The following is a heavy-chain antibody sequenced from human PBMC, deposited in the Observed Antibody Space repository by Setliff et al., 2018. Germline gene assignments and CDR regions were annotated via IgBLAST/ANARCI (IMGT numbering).Heavy chain of an antibody. V-gene: IGHV1-3*01. CDR3: ARGTKSITAAGHFDY. CDR2: INAGNGNT. Sequence: GASVKVSCKASGFTSTNYAMHWVRQAPGQRLEWMGWINAGNGNTKYSQKFQGRVTITRDTSANTAYMELSSLRSEDTAVYYCARGTKSITAAGHFDYWGQGTLVTVSS. D-gene: IGHD6-13*01. CDR1: GFTSTNYA. J-gene: IGHJ4*02.